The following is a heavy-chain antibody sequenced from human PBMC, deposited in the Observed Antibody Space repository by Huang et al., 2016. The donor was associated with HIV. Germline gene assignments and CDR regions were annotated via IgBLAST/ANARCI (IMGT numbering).Heavy chain of an antibody. CDR3: AKGSMANAFDI. D-gene: IGHD3-10*01. J-gene: IGHJ3*02. V-gene: IGHV3-30*02. CDR2: IRYDGSNK. Sequence: QVQLVESGGGVVQPGGSLRLSCAASGFTFSSYGMHWVRQAPGKGLEWVAVIRYDGSNKYYADSGRGRFTISRDNSKNTLYLQMNSLRAEDTAVYYCAKGSMANAFDIWGQGTMVTVSS. CDR1: GFTFSSYG.